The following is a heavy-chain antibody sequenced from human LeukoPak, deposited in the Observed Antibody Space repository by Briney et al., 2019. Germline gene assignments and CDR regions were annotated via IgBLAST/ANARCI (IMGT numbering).Heavy chain of an antibody. D-gene: IGHD4-17*01. CDR2: INPNSGGT. Sequence: ASVKDSRKASGYTFTGYYMHWVRQAPGQGREGMGWINPNSGGTNYAQKFQGRVTMTRDTSISTAYMELSRLRSEETAVYYFVSGDWFDPWGQGTLVTVSS. CDR3: VSGDWFDP. CDR1: GYTFTGYY. J-gene: IGHJ5*02. V-gene: IGHV1-2*02.